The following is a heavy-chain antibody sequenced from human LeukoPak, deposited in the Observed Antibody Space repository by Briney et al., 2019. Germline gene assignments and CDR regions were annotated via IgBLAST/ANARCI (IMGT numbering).Heavy chain of an antibody. V-gene: IGHV3-30*01. CDR1: GFTFSSYA. CDR3: AREGLRDGYNYRDY. D-gene: IGHD5-24*01. CDR2: ISYDGSNK. J-gene: IGHJ4*02. Sequence: GRFLRLSCAASGFTFSSYAMHWVRQAPGKGLEWVAVISYDGSNKYYADSVKGRFTISRDNSKNTLYLQMNSLRAEDTAVYYCAREGLRDGYNYRDYWGQGTLVTVSS.